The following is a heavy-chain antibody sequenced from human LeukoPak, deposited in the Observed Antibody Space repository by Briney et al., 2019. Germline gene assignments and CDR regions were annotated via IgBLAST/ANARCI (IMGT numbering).Heavy chain of an antibody. J-gene: IGHJ4*02. Sequence: SETLSLTCAVYGGSFSGYYWSWIRQPPGKGLEWIGEINHSGSTNYNPSLKSRATISVDTSKNQFSLKLSSVTAADTAVYYCARRIAVAGTGMDYWGQGTLVTVSS. CDR3: ARRIAVAGTGMDY. CDR2: INHSGST. V-gene: IGHV4-34*01. D-gene: IGHD6-19*01. CDR1: GGSFSGYY.